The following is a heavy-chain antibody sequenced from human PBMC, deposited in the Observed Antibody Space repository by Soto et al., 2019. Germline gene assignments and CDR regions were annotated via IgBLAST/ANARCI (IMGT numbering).Heavy chain of an antibody. CDR1: GFTFSSYG. D-gene: IGHD6-19*01. CDR2: IWYDGSNK. Sequence: QVQLVESGGGVVQPGRSLRLSCAASGFTFSSYGMHWVRQAPGKGLEWVAVIWYDGSNKYYADSVKGRFTISRDNSKNRLYLQMTSLKAEDTAVYYCARAPSSRSGWDYYYYGMDVWGQGTTVTVSS. CDR3: ARAPSSRSGWDYYYYGMDV. V-gene: IGHV3-33*01. J-gene: IGHJ6*02.